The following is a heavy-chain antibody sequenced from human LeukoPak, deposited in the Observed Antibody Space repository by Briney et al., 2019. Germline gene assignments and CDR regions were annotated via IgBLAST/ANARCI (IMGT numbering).Heavy chain of an antibody. CDR1: GFTFSSYG. J-gene: IGHJ4*02. V-gene: IGHV3-30*18. CDR3: AKDSWNYFLGGSRPRHFDY. CDR2: ISYDGSNK. D-gene: IGHD1-7*01. Sequence: GRSLRLSCAASGFTFSSYGMHWVRQAPGKGLEWVAVISYDGSNKYYTDSVKGRFTISRDNSKNTLYLQVNSLRAEHTAVYYCAKDSWNYFLGGSRPRHFDYWGQGTLVTVSS.